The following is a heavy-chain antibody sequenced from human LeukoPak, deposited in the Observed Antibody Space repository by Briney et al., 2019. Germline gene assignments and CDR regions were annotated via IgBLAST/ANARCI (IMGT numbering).Heavy chain of an antibody. D-gene: IGHD6-19*01. Sequence: ASVKVSCKASGHTFTGYYMHWVRQAPGQGLEWMGWINPNSGGTNYAQKFQGRVTMTRDTSISTAYMGLGRLRSDDTAVYYCAREDSSGWEDFDYWGQGTLVTVSS. CDR3: AREDSSGWEDFDY. V-gene: IGHV1-2*02. J-gene: IGHJ4*02. CDR2: INPNSGGT. CDR1: GHTFTGYY.